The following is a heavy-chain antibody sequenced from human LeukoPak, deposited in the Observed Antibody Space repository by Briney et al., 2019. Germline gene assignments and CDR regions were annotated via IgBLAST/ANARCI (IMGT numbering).Heavy chain of an antibody. CDR1: GFTFSSYW. CDR2: IKQDGSEK. J-gene: IGHJ5*02. V-gene: IGHV3-7*01. CDR3: ARVRAPVVRGVIRGYYNWFDP. Sequence: PGGSLRLSCAASGFTFSSYWMSWVRQAPGKGLEWVANIKQDGSEKYYVDSVKGRFTISRDNAKNSLYLQMNSLRAEDTAVYYCARVRAPVVRGVIRGYYNWFDPWGRGTLVTVSS. D-gene: IGHD3-10*01.